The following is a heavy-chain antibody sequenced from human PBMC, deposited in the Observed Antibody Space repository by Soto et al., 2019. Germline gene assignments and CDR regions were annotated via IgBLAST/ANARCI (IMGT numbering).Heavy chain of an antibody. D-gene: IGHD6-19*01. Sequence: SETLSLTCTVSGGSISSSSYYWSWIRQPPGKGLECIGYIYYSGSTNYNPSLKSRVTISVDTSKNQFSLKLSSVTAADTAVYYCARDGSKGWYGSRYYYYYGMDVWGQGTTVTVSS. J-gene: IGHJ6*02. CDR3: ARDGSKGWYGSRYYYYYGMDV. CDR2: IYYSGST. CDR1: GGSISSSSYY. V-gene: IGHV4-61*01.